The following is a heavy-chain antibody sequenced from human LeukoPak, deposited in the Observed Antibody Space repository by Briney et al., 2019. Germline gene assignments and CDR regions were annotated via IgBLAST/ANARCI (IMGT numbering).Heavy chain of an antibody. CDR1: GGSISSSSYY. D-gene: IGHD3-10*01. Sequence: SETLSLTCTVSGGSISSSSYYWGWIRQPPGKGLEWIGSIYYSGSTYYNPSLKSRVTISVDTSKNQFSLKLSSVTAADTAVYYCARRDLTMVRGVDYFDYWGQGTLVTVSS. V-gene: IGHV4-39*01. J-gene: IGHJ4*02. CDR2: IYYSGST. CDR3: ARRDLTMVRGVDYFDY.